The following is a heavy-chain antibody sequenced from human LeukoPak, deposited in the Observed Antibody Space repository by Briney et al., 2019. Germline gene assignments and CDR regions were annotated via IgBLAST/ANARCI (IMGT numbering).Heavy chain of an antibody. J-gene: IGHJ3*02. CDR3: AGGGTDDDFDI. Sequence: GGSLRLSCAASGFTFSSYWMHWVRQAPGKGLVWVSRINGDGSSTTYADSVKGRFTISRDNAKNTLYMQMNSLRAEDTAVYYCAGGGTDDDFDIWGQGTMVTVSS. D-gene: IGHD1-26*01. CDR2: INGDGSST. CDR1: GFTFSSYW. V-gene: IGHV3-74*01.